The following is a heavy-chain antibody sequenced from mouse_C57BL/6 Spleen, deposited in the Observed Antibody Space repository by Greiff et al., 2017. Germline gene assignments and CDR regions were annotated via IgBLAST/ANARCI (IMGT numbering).Heavy chain of an antibody. CDR3: ARIYYDYDYFDY. CDR1: GYTFTSYW. Sequence: VQLQQPGAELVKPGASVKMSCKASGYTFTSYWITWVKQRPGQGLEWIGDIYPGSGRTNYNEKFKSKATLTVDTSSSTAYMQLSSLTSEDSAVYYCARIYYDYDYFDYWGQGTTLTVSS. V-gene: IGHV1-55*01. D-gene: IGHD2-4*01. CDR2: IYPGSGRT. J-gene: IGHJ2*01.